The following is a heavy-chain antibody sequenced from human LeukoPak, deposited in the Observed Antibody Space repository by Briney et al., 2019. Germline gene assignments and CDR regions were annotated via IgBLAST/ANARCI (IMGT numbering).Heavy chain of an antibody. V-gene: IGHV1-18*01. CDR3: ARDIRWELLPYYYYGMDV. Sequence: ASVKVSFKASGYTFTSYGISWVRQAPGQGLEWMGWISAYNGNTNYAQKLQGRVTMTTDTSTSTAYMELRSLRSDDTAVYYCARDIRWELLPYYYYGMDVWGQGTTVTVSS. D-gene: IGHD1-26*01. J-gene: IGHJ6*02. CDR1: GYTFTSYG. CDR2: ISAYNGNT.